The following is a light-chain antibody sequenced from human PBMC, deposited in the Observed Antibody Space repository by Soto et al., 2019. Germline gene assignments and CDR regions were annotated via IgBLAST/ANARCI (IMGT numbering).Light chain of an antibody. CDR1: SSNIGAGYD. V-gene: IGLV1-40*01. CDR2: GNS. J-gene: IGLJ1*01. CDR3: QSYDSSLSEV. Sequence: QSVLTQPPSVSGAPGQRVTISCTGSSSNIGAGYDVHWYQQLPGTAPKLLIYGNSNRPSGVPDRFAASKSGTSASLAITGLQAEDEAEYYCQSYDSSLSEVFGTGTKVTVL.